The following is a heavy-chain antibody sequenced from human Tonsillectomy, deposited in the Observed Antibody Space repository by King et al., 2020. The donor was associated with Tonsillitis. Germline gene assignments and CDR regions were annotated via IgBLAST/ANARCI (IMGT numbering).Heavy chain of an antibody. Sequence: VQLQESGPGLVKPSETLSLTCTVSGYSISSGFYWGWIRQPPGKGLEWIASIYHRGSTYYNPSLTSRVTISVDTSKNQFSLRLTSVTAADTALYFCARMAVTALDYWGRGTLVTVSS. CDR3: ARMAVTALDY. V-gene: IGHV4-38-2*02. CDR1: GYSISSGFY. CDR2: IYHRGST. J-gene: IGHJ4*02. D-gene: IGHD2-21*02.